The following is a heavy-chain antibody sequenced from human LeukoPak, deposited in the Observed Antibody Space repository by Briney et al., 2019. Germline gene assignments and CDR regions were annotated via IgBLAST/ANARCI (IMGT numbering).Heavy chain of an antibody. J-gene: IGHJ4*02. CDR3: ARTSATGATYFDY. CDR2: IYSTGIT. D-gene: IGHD1-26*01. Sequence: SETLSLTCTVPRGSMNNYYWSWIRQPAGKGLEWIGRIYSTGITHYNPTLKSRVTLSVDTSKSQFSLNLSSVTAADTAVYYCARTSATGATYFDYWGQGTLVTVSS. V-gene: IGHV4-4*07. CDR1: RGSMNNYY.